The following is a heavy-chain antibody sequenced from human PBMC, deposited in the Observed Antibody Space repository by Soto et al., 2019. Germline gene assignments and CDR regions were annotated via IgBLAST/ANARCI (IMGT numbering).Heavy chain of an antibody. CDR2: INAGNGNT. CDR1: GYTFTSYA. CDR3: ARDIAADFIFDY. Sequence: ASVKVSCKASGYTFTSYAMHWVRQAPGQRLEWMGWINAGNGNTKYSQKFQGRVTITRDTSASTAYMELSSLRSEDTAVYYCARDIAADFIFDYWGQGTLVTVSS. J-gene: IGHJ4*02. V-gene: IGHV1-3*01. D-gene: IGHD6-13*01.